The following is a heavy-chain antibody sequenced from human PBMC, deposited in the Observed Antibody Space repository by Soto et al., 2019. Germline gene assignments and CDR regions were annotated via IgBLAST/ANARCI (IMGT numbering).Heavy chain of an antibody. Sequence: SVKVSCKASGGTFSSYAISWVRQAPGQGLEWMGRIIPILGIANYAQKLQGRVTITADKSTSTAYMELSSLRSEDTAVYYCATRGRGYSYGFNFDYWGQGTLVTVSS. CDR2: IIPILGIA. CDR1: GGTFSSYA. CDR3: ATRGRGYSYGFNFDY. D-gene: IGHD5-18*01. V-gene: IGHV1-69*04. J-gene: IGHJ4*02.